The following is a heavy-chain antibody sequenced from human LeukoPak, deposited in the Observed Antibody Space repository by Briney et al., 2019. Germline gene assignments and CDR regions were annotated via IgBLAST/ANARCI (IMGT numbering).Heavy chain of an antibody. CDR2: ISGSGGST. Sequence: PGGSLRLSCAASGFTFSSYGMSWVRQAPGKGLEWVSAISGSGGSTYYADSVKGRFTISRDNSKNTLYLQMNSLRAEDTAVYYCAKDPSYYYDSSSYYRRMGYYFDYWGQGTLVTVSS. V-gene: IGHV3-23*01. J-gene: IGHJ4*02. D-gene: IGHD3-22*01. CDR3: AKDPSYYYDSSSYYRRMGYYFDY. CDR1: GFTFSSYG.